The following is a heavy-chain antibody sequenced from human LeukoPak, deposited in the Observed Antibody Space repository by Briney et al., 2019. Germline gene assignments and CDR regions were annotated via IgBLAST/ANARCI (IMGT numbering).Heavy chain of an antibody. CDR1: GGTFSSYA. V-gene: IGHV1-2*06. CDR3: ARITIFGVVRDY. Sequence: ASVKVSCKASGGTFSSYAISWVRQAPGQGLEWMGRINPNSGGTNYAQKFQGRVTMTRDTSISTAYMELSRLRSDDTAVYYCARITIFGVVRDYWGQGTLVTVSS. CDR2: INPNSGGT. D-gene: IGHD3-3*01. J-gene: IGHJ4*02.